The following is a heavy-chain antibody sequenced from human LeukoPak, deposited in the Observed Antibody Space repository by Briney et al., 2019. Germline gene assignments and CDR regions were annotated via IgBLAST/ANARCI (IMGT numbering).Heavy chain of an antibody. J-gene: IGHJ3*02. V-gene: IGHV1-18*01. Sequence: ASVKVSCKASGYTFTSYGISWVRQAPGQGLEWMGWISAYNGNTNYAQKFQGRVTITADESTSTAYMELSSLRSEDTAVYYCARRLPSIAPHRGGAFDIWGQGTMVTVSS. CDR2: ISAYNGNT. D-gene: IGHD6-6*01. CDR1: GYTFTSYG. CDR3: ARRLPSIAPHRGGAFDI.